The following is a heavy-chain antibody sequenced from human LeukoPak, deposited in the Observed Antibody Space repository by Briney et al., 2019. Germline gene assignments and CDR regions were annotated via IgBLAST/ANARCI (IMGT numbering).Heavy chain of an antibody. J-gene: IGHJ4*02. V-gene: IGHV3-23*01. Sequence: GGSLRLSCAASGFTFSNYAMGWVRQAPGKGLEWVSVIPGTDDNTYYVNSVKGRFTVSRDNSRNTLYLQMSSLRAEDTALYYCAKVPMTSSNYYFDWWGQGTLVTVSS. CDR3: AKVPMTSSNYYFDW. D-gene: IGHD1-1*01. CDR2: IPGTDDNT. CDR1: GFTFSNYA.